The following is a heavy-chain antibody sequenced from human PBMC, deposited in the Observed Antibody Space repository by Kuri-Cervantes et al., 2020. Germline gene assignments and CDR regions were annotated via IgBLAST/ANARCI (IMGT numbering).Heavy chain of an antibody. V-gene: IGHV4-34*01. Sequence: GSLRLSCAVYGGSFSGYYWSWIRQPPGKGLEWIGEINHSGSTNYNPSLKSRVTISVDTSKNQFSLKLSSVTAADTAVYYCARHVPYSSGWYSLDYWGQGTLVTVPQ. J-gene: IGHJ4*02. CDR2: INHSGST. CDR3: ARHVPYSSGWYSLDY. D-gene: IGHD6-19*01. CDR1: GGSFSGYY.